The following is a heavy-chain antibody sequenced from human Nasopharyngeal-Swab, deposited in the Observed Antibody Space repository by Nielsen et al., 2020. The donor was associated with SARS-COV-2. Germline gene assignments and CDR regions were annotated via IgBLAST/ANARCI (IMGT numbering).Heavy chain of an antibody. J-gene: IGHJ4*02. CDR2: IHTDLNNT. Sequence: GGSLRLSCAASGFTFSYYSMNWVRQAPGKGLEWVSVIHTDLNNTYYVDSVKGRFTISRDNSKKTLFLQMNSLRVEDTAVYYCAKVRSWRLDAFDFWGQGTLVTVSS. D-gene: IGHD6-13*01. CDR3: AKVRSWRLDAFDF. V-gene: IGHV3-23*03. CDR1: GFTFSYYS.